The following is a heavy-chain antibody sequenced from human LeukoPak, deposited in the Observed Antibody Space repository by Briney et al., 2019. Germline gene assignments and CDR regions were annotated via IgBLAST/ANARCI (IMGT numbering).Heavy chain of an antibody. Sequence: GGSLRLSCAASGFTFSSYAMSWVRQASGKGLEWVSAISGSGGSTYYADSVKGRFTISRDNSKNTLYLQMNSLRAEDTAVYYCAKESKSSNSRPGYYFDYWGQGTLVTVSS. D-gene: IGHD6-13*01. V-gene: IGHV3-23*01. J-gene: IGHJ4*02. CDR1: GFTFSSYA. CDR3: AKESKSSNSRPGYYFDY. CDR2: ISGSGGST.